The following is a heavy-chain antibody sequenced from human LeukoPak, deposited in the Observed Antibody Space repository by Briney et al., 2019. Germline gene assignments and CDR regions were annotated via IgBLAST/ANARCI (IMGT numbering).Heavy chain of an antibody. V-gene: IGHV4-39*01. CDR1: GGSISSSSYY. D-gene: IGHD2-2*01. CDR2: IFYSGST. Sequence: SETLSLTCTVSGGSISSSSYYWGWIRQPPGKGLEWIGSIFYSGSTYYNPSLKSRVTISVDTSKNQFSLKLSSVTAADTAVYYCARQSFSPIVVVPAAILYYYMDVWGKGTTVTVSS. J-gene: IGHJ6*03. CDR3: ARQSFSPIVVVPAAILYYYMDV.